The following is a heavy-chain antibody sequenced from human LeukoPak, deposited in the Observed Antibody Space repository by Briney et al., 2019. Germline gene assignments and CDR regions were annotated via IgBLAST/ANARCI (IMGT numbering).Heavy chain of an antibody. CDR1: GFTFDDYA. J-gene: IGHJ5*02. D-gene: IGHD2-2*01. CDR3: ARDGEGGEGYCSSTSCYPRNWFDP. Sequence: GGSLRLSCAASGFTFDDYAMHWVRQAPGKGLEWVSGISWNSGSIGYADSVKGRFTISRDNSKNTLYLQMNSLRAEDTAVYYCARDGEGGEGYCSSTSCYPRNWFDPWGQGTLVTVSS. V-gene: IGHV3-9*01. CDR2: ISWNSGSI.